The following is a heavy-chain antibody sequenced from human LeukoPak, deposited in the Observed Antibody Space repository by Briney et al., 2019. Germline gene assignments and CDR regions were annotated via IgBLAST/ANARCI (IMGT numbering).Heavy chain of an antibody. CDR3: AREPGYYYDSSGETDAFDI. V-gene: IGHV4-30-4*08. J-gene: IGHJ3*02. CDR2: IYYSGST. CDR1: GCSVSSGDYY. Sequence: SQTLSLTCTVSGCSVSSGDYYWGWIRQPPGKGLEWIGYIYYSGSTYYNPSLKSRVTISVDTSKNQFSLKLSSVTAADTAVYYCAREPGYYYDSSGETDAFDIWGQGTMVTVSS. D-gene: IGHD3-22*01.